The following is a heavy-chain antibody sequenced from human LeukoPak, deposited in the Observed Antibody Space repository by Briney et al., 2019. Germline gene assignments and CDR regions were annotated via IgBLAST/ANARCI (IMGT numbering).Heavy chain of an antibody. CDR3: AKGFRYIAVAGLFDY. CDR2: TSDSGGST. J-gene: IGHJ4*02. V-gene: IGHV3-23*01. D-gene: IGHD6-19*01. Sequence: GGSLRLSCAASGFTFSSYAMSWVRQAPGKGLEWVSGTSDSGGSTYYADSVKGRFTISRDNSKNTLYLQMNSLRAEDTAVYYCAKGFRYIAVAGLFDYWGQGTLVTVSS. CDR1: GFTFSSYA.